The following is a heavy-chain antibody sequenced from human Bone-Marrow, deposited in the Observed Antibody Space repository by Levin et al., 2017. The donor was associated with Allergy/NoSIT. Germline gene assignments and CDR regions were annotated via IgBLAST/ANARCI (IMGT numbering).Heavy chain of an antibody. CDR1: GASITSNNY. J-gene: IGHJ5*02. V-gene: IGHV4-4*02. CDR2: IYQSGNT. Sequence: TSETLSLTCTVSGASITSNNYWSWVRQSPGRGLEWIGEIYQSGNTDYHPSLKSRVTISVDRSKNQFSLNLTSMTAADTAVYYCARGGYNYAWDPWGQGTLVTVS. D-gene: IGHD5-18*01. CDR3: ARGGYNYAWDP.